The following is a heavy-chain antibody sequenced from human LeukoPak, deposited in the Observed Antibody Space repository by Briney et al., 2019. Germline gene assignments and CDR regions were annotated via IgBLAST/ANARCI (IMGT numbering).Heavy chain of an antibody. V-gene: IGHV3-30*03. D-gene: IGHD5-12*01. CDR2: ISNDGNNK. CDR3: ARGPSGYHNT. CDR1: GFPFSSYG. J-gene: IGHJ4*02. Sequence: GMSLRLSCAASGFPFSSYGMHWVRQAPGKGLEWVAAISNDGNNKFYADSVKGRFTISRDNSKNTLYLQMNSLRAEDTAVYYCARGPSGYHNTGGQGTLVTVSS.